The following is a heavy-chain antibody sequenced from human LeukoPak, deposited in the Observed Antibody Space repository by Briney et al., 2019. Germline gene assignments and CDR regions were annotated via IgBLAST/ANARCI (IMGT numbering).Heavy chain of an antibody. CDR1: GYSISSGYY. CDR3: ARKVVPADKFDC. D-gene: IGHD2-2*01. V-gene: IGHV4-38-2*02. CDR2: IYHSGST. J-gene: IGHJ4*02. Sequence: SETLSLTWTVSGYSISSGYYWGWIRQHPGKGLEWIGSIYHSGSTYYNPSLKSRVTISVDTSKNQFSLKLSSVTAADTAVYYCARKVVPADKFDCWGQGTLVTVSS.